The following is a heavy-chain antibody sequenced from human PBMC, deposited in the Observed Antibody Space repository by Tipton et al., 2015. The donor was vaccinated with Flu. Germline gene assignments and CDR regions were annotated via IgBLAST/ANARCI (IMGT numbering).Heavy chain of an antibody. V-gene: IGHV3-30*04. Sequence: QLVQSGGAVVKPGKSLRLSCAASGFKFNRYAMKWVRQAPGKGLEWVTGISYDGSEKDYADSVKGRFTTSRDNSKNTLYLQMNSLRTEDTAVYYCARELFEVYDSSGYPDSWGQGTLVTVSS. J-gene: IGHJ5*01. D-gene: IGHD3-22*01. CDR3: ARELFEVYDSSGYPDS. CDR1: GFKFNRYA. CDR2: ISYDGSEK.